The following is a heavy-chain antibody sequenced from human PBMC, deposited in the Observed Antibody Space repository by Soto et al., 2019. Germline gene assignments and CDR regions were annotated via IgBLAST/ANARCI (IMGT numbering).Heavy chain of an antibody. D-gene: IGHD2-15*01. CDR1: GDSFSSSGYY. V-gene: IGHV4-39*07. CDR2: ISYSGST. Sequence: PSETLSLTCTVSGDSFSSSGYYWGWIRQPPGKGLEWIGSISYSGSTRYNPSLKSRVTISVDKPNNQFSLKLSSMTGADTAVYYCATRPPQIVVTLLPFPSWGQGTPVTVSS. CDR3: ATRPPQIVVTLLPFPS. J-gene: IGHJ5*02.